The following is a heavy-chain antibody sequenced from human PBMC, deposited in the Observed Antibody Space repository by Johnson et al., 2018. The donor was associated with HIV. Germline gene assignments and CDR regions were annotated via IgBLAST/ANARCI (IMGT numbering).Heavy chain of an antibody. J-gene: IGHJ3*01. CDR1: GFSFSSYA. D-gene: IGHD3-16*01. Sequence: QLQLVESGGGVVQPGGSLRLSCAASGFSFSSYAMHSVRQAPGKGLEWVAVASDDGSERYYGDSVKGRFTISRDNSRNTLYLEMNSLRAEDTAVYYCARGSRYTYDNDDVYLLQAFDYWGQGTMVTVSS. CDR3: ARGSRYTYDNDDVYLLQAFDY. V-gene: IGHV3-30*04. CDR2: ASDDGSER.